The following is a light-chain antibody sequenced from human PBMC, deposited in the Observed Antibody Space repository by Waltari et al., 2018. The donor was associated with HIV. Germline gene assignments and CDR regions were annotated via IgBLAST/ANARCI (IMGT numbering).Light chain of an antibody. CDR3: CSYARSGIP. J-gene: IGLJ2*01. CDR2: EVS. Sequence: QSALTQPASVSGSFGPSITISCTGTSSDVGSYNLVSWYQYHPGKAPKLIIYEVSKRPSGVSNRFSGSKSGNTASLTVSGLQAEDEAHYYCCSYARSGIPFGGGTKLTVL. CDR1: SSDVGSYNL. V-gene: IGLV2-23*02.